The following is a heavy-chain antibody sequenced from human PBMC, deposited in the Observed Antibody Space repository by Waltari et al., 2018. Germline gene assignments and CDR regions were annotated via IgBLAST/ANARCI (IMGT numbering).Heavy chain of an antibody. CDR3: ARSRAPAGVGGDYVPFYDFDY. V-gene: IGHV3-7*01. D-gene: IGHD4-17*01. CDR2: IKQDGSEK. Sequence: EVQLVESGGGLVQPGGSLRLSCAASGFTFSSYWMSWVRQAPGKGLEWVANIKQDGSEKYYVDSVKGRFTISRDNAKNLLYLQMNSLRAEDTAVYYCARSRAPAGVGGDYVPFYDFDYWGQGTLVTVSS. J-gene: IGHJ4*02. CDR1: GFTFSSYW.